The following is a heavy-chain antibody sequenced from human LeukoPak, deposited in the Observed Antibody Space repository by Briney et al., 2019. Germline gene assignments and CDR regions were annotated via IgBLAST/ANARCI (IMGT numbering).Heavy chain of an antibody. Sequence: GTSVKVSCKASGLTFTNSAMQWVRQARGQRLEWIGWIVVDSGNTNYAQKFQERVTITRDMSTTTAYMELSSLRSEDTAVYYCATNSADYNFWRDYYSFDYWGQGTLVTVSS. CDR3: ATNSADYNFWRDYYSFDY. CDR2: IVVDSGNT. D-gene: IGHD3-3*01. CDR1: GLTFTNSA. V-gene: IGHV1-58*02. J-gene: IGHJ4*02.